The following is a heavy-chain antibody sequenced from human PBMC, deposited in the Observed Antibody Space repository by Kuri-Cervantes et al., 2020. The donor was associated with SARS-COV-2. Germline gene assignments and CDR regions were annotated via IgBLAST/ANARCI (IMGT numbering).Heavy chain of an antibody. CDR2: LWYDGSSK. CDR3: ARDLSTVLGEDYFDY. J-gene: IGHJ4*02. D-gene: IGHD2-8*01. Sequence: GESLKISCAASGFSFSTYGMHWVRQAPGKGLEWVALLWYDGSSKYYADSVKGRFTISRDNSKNTLYLQMNSLRAEDTAVYYCARDLSTVLGEDYFDYWGQGTLVTVSS. V-gene: IGHV3-33*01. CDR1: GFSFSTYG.